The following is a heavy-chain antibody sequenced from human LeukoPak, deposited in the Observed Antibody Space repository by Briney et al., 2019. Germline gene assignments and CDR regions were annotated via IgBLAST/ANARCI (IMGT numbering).Heavy chain of an antibody. V-gene: IGHV3-48*03. CDR2: ISSSGSTI. J-gene: IGHJ3*02. Sequence: GGSLRLSCAASGFTFSSYEMNWVRQAPGKGLEWVSYISSSGSTIYYADSVKGRFTISRDNAKNSLYLQMNSLRAEDTAVYYRARGDWLETQNRFDIWGQGTMVTVSS. CDR1: GFTFSSYE. CDR3: ARGDWLETQNRFDI. D-gene: IGHD3-22*01.